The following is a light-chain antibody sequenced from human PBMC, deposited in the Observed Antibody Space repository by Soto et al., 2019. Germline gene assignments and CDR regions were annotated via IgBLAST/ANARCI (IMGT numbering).Light chain of an antibody. CDR3: HQYDSSPLT. Sequence: EIVMTQSPGTLSLSPGERATLSCRASQSVSSSYLGWYQKKPGQAPRLLIYGASSRATGIPDRFSGSGSGTDFTLTISRLEPEDFAVYYCHQYDSSPLTFGGGTKVEIK. V-gene: IGKV3-20*01. CDR2: GAS. J-gene: IGKJ4*01. CDR1: QSVSSSY.